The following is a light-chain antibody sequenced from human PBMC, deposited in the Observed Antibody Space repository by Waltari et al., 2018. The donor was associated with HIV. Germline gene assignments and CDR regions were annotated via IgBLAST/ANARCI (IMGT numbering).Light chain of an antibody. V-gene: IGLV4-69*01. CDR3: QTWGTGIHVV. CDR2: LTSDGSH. Sequence: QLVLTQSPSASASLGASVKLTCTLSSGHSNYAIAWHQQQPGKGPRYLMKLTSDGSHINGDWTPDRFSGSSSGAELYLTISSLQSEDDSYCYCQTWGTGIHVVFGGGTKLTVL. J-gene: IGLJ2*01. CDR1: SGHSNYA.